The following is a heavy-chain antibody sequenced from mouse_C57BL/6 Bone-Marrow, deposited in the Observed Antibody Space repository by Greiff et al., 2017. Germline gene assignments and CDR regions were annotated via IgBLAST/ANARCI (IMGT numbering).Heavy chain of an antibody. V-gene: IGHV3-6*01. CDR1: GYSITSGYY. CDR3: ARGDGNYGWYFDV. CDR2: ISYDGSN. J-gene: IGHJ1*03. Sequence: EVQLKESGPGLVKPSQSLSLTCSVTGYSITSGYYWNWIRQFPGNKLEWMGYISYDGSNNYNPSLKNRISITRDTSKNQFFLKLNSVTTEDTATYYCARGDGNYGWYFDVWGTGTTVTVSS. D-gene: IGHD2-1*01.